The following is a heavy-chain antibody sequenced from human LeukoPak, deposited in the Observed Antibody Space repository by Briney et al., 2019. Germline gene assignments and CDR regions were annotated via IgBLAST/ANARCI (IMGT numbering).Heavy chain of an antibody. D-gene: IGHD6-13*01. CDR2: IYYSGGT. Sequence: SETLSLTCTVSGGSVTSYYCNWVRQPPGRGLEWIGYIYYSGGTNYNPSLESRVTISLDTAKNQFSLKLRSVTAEDTAVYYWATTGATSPYSASWFNIEYWGQGTLVTVSS. V-gene: IGHV4-59*08. CDR3: ATTGATSPYSASWFNIEY. J-gene: IGHJ4*02. CDR1: GGSVTSYY.